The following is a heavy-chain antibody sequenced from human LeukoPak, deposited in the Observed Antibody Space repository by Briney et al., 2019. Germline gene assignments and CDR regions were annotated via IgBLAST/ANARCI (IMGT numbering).Heavy chain of an antibody. CDR1: GFTFNSYS. CDR3: ASGRFGEFRRDY. D-gene: IGHD3-10*01. Sequence: GGSLRLSCAASGFTFNSYSMNWVRQAPGKGLEWVSSISSSSSYIYYADSVKGRFTISRDNAKNSLYLQTNSLRAEDTAVYYCASGRFGEFRRDYWGQGTLVTVSS. J-gene: IGHJ4*02. CDR2: ISSSSSYI. V-gene: IGHV3-21*01.